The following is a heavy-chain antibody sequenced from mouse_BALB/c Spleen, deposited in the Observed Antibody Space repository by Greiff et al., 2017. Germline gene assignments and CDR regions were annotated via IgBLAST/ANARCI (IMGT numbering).Heavy chain of an antibody. V-gene: IGHV1-4*01. D-gene: IGHD1-2*01. CDR1: GYTFTSYT. CDR2: INPSSGYT. CDR3: ARRDYGYPYYYAMDY. Sequence: QVQLQQSGAELARPGASVKMSCKASGYTFTSYTMHWVKQRPGQGLEWIGYINPSSGYTNYNQKFKDKATLTADKSSSTAYMQLSSLTSEDSAVYYCARRDYGYPYYYAMDYWGQGTSVTVSS. J-gene: IGHJ4*01.